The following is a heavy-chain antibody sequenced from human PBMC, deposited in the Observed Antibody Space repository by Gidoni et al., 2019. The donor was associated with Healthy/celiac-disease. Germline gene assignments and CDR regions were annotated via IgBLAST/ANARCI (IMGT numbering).Heavy chain of an antibody. Sequence: QVQLVESGGGVVQPGRSLRLSCSASGFTFSSYGMHWVRQAPGKGLEWVAVISYDGSKKYYADSVKGRFTISRDNSKNTLYLQMNSLRAEDTAVYYCAKDPNDTGYNSFFDYWGQGTLVTVSS. J-gene: IGHJ4*02. CDR2: ISYDGSKK. CDR1: GFTFSSYG. D-gene: IGHD1-1*01. V-gene: IGHV3-30*18. CDR3: AKDPNDTGYNSFFDY.